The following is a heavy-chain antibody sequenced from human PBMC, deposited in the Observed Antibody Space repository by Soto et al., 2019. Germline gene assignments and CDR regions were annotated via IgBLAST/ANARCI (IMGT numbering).Heavy chain of an antibody. Sequence: HPGGSLRLSCAASGFTFSSYWMHWVRQAPGKGLMWVSRINTDGSSTSYADSVKGRFTISRDNAKNTLYLQMNSLRAEDTAVYYCARGIGVVVAGGLDYWGQGTLVTVSS. CDR3: ARGIGVVVAGGLDY. CDR2: INTDGSST. CDR1: GFTFSSYW. D-gene: IGHD6-19*01. J-gene: IGHJ4*02. V-gene: IGHV3-74*01.